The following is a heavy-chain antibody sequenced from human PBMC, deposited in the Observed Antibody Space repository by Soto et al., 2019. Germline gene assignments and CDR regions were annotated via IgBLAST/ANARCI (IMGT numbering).Heavy chain of an antibody. Sequence: LSLTCALTGNIVSRNSVVWNWMRQCPSRVLEWLGRTYFRSKWYNDYAVSLKSRITHNPDTPKNQFFLQLNSVTPEDTAVYYCASSAAGTLYNYYYGMDVWGQGTTVTESS. CDR2: TYFRSKWYN. V-gene: IGHV6-1*01. D-gene: IGHD6-13*01. J-gene: IGHJ6*02. CDR1: GNIVSRNSVV. CDR3: ASSAAGTLYNYYYGMDV.